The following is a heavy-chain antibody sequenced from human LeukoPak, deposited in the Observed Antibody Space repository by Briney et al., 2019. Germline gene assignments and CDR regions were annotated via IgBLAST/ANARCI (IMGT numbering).Heavy chain of an antibody. CDR2: IWYDGSNK. D-gene: IGHD2-2*01. V-gene: IGHV3-33*01. J-gene: IGHJ4*02. CDR1: GFTFSSYG. CDR3: ARDDIVVVPAAPGESLFDY. Sequence: GGSLRLSCAASGFTFSSYGMHWVRQAPGKGLEWVAVIWYDGSNKYYADSVKGRFSISRDNSKNTLYLQMNSLRAEDTAVYYCARDDIVVVPAAPGESLFDYWGQGTLVTVSS.